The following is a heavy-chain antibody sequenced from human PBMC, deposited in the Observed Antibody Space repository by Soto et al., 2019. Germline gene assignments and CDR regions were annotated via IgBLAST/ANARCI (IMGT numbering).Heavy chain of an antibody. V-gene: IGHV4-39*01. CDR1: GGCISSSSYY. CDR3: ARPCSDGACFTNAWFDP. J-gene: IGHJ5*02. D-gene: IGHD2-15*01. Sequence: PSETLSLTCTVSGGCISSSSYYWGWIRQPPGKGLEWIGNIYFSGTTYYNPSLKSRLSMSVDTSKNQFSLKLSSVTAADTAMYYCARPCSDGACFTNAWFDPWGQGTLVTVSS. CDR2: IYFSGTT.